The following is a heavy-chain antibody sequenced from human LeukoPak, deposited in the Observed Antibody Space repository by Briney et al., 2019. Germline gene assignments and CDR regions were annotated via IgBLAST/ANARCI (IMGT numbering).Heavy chain of an antibody. D-gene: IGHD2-8*01. CDR2: ISSSSSYI. CDR3: AKVNWCISTCADA. CDR1: GFTFSSYW. J-gene: IGHJ4*02. Sequence: GGSLRLSCAASGFTFSSYWMHWVRQAPGKGLEWVSSISSSSSYIYYADSVKGRFTISRDNAKNSLYLQMNSLRAEDTAIYYCAKVNWCISTCADAWGQGTLVTVSS. V-gene: IGHV3-21*04.